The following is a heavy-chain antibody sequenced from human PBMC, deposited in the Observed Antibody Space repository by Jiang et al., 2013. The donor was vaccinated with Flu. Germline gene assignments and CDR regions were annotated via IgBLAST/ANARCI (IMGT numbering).Heavy chain of an antibody. D-gene: IGHD3-10*01. Sequence: SRINSDGSSTDYADSVKGRFTISRDNAKNTLSLQMISLRAEDTAVYYCARGGSGSYYNYFDYWGQGTLVLVSS. CDR2: INSDGSST. CDR3: ARGGSGSYYNYFDY. J-gene: IGHJ4*02. V-gene: IGHV3-74*01.